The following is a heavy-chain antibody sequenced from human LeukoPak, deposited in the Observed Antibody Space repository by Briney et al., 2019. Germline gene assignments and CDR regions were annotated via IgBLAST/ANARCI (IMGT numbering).Heavy chain of an antibody. D-gene: IGHD3/OR15-3a*01. CDR1: GGSISSYY. V-gene: IGHV4-59*01. CDR3: ARDLGLGNWFDP. Sequence: SETLSLTCTVSGGSISSYYWSWIRQPPGKGLEWIGYIYYSGSTNYNPSLKSRVTISVDTSKSQFSLKLSSVTAADTAVYYCARDLGLGNWFDPWGQGTLVTVSS. CDR2: IYYSGST. J-gene: IGHJ5*02.